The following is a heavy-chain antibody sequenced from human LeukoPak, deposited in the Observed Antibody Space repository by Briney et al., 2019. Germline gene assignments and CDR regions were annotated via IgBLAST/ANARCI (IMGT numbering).Heavy chain of an antibody. D-gene: IGHD6-19*01. CDR2: IYSSGSA. Sequence: SETLSLTCSVSGASISNYYWSWIRQPAGKGLEWIGRIYSSGSANYNSSLKSRVTMSVDASKNQFSLKLSSATAADTAVYYCARINSSGWYLFDNWGQGTLVTVSS. CDR1: GASISNYY. CDR3: ARINSSGWYLFDN. J-gene: IGHJ4*02. V-gene: IGHV4-4*07.